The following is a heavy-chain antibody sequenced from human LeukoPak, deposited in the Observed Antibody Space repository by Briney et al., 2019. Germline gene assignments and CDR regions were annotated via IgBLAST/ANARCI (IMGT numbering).Heavy chain of an antibody. CDR1: GFTFSSYW. Sequence: QPGGSLRLSCAASGFTFSSYWMSWVRQAPGKGLEWVANIKQDGSEKYYVDSVKGRFTISRDNAKNSLYLQMNSLRAEDTAVYYCARKARGWFGELFYYYYYMDVWGKGTTVTISS. V-gene: IGHV3-7*01. J-gene: IGHJ6*03. D-gene: IGHD3-10*01. CDR2: IKQDGSEK. CDR3: ARKARGWFGELFYYYYYMDV.